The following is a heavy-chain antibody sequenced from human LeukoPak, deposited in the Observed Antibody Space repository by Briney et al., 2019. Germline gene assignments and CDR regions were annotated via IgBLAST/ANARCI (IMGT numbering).Heavy chain of an antibody. J-gene: IGHJ6*03. CDR3: ARDITPYYFMDV. CDR1: GFTFSTYW. D-gene: IGHD3-10*01. V-gene: IGHV3-7*01. Sequence: GGSLRLSCAASGFTFSTYWMSWVRQAPGKGLEWVANIKQDGSEKYYVDSVKGRFTISRDNAKNSLYLQMNSLSAEDTAVYYCARDITPYYFMDVWGKGTTVTVSS. CDR2: IKQDGSEK.